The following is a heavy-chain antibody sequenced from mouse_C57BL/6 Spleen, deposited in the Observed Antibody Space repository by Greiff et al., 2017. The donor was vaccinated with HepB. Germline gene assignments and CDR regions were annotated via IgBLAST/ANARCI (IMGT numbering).Heavy chain of an antibody. Sequence: VQLQQPGAELVRPGSSVKLSCKASGYTFTSYWMDWVKQRPGQGLEWIGNIYPSDSETHYNQKFKDKATLTVDKSSSTAYMQLSSLTSEDSAVYYCARSGWDGAMDYWGQGTSVTVSS. CDR3: ARSGWDGAMDY. CDR1: GYTFTSYW. CDR2: IYPSDSET. V-gene: IGHV1-61*01. D-gene: IGHD3-1*01. J-gene: IGHJ4*01.